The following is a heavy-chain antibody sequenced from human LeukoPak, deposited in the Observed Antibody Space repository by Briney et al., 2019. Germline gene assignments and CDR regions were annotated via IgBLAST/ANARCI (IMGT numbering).Heavy chain of an antibody. Sequence: GGSLRLSCAASGFTFSSYEMNWVRQAPGKGLEWVSAISGSGGSTYYADSVKGRFTISRDNSKNTLYLQMNSLRAEDTAVYYCAKGLTIPFNYFDYWGQGTLVTVSS. D-gene: IGHD3-3*01. CDR2: ISGSGGST. CDR1: GFTFSSYE. CDR3: AKGLTIPFNYFDY. V-gene: IGHV3-23*01. J-gene: IGHJ4*02.